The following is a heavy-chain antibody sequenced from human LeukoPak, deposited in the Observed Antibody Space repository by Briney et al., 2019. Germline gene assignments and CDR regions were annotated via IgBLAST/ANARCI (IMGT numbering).Heavy chain of an antibody. J-gene: IGHJ6*03. CDR3: ARVGAGRHTGYSSGRQAYYYYYMDV. CDR1: GGSISSYY. CDR2: IYTSGST. D-gene: IGHD6-19*01. Sequence: SETLSLTCTVSGGSISSYYWSWIRQPAGKGLEWIGRIYTSGSTNYNPSLKSRVTISVDKSKNQFSLKLSSVTAADTAVYYCARVGAGRHTGYSSGRQAYYYYYMDVWGKGTTVTVSS. V-gene: IGHV4-4*07.